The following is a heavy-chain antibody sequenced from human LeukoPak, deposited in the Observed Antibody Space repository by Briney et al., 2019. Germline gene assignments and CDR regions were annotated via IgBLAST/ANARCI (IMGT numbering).Heavy chain of an antibody. D-gene: IGHD3-3*01. J-gene: IGHJ4*02. Sequence: PGGSLRLSCAASGFTFSSYWMHWVRQAPGKGLVWVSRINTGGSSTSYADSVKGRFTISRDNAKNTLYLQMNSLRAEDTAVYYCARMGDPFGVVIDVDYWGQGTLVTVSS. CDR2: INTGGSST. CDR3: ARMGDPFGVVIDVDY. V-gene: IGHV3-74*01. CDR1: GFTFSSYW.